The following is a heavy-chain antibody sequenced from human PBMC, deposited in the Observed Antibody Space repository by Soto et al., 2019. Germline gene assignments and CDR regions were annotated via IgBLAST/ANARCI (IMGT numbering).Heavy chain of an antibody. CDR3: ATGGHLLDY. CDR2: IKSRTTGGTL. J-gene: IGHJ4*02. Sequence: PGGSLRLSCATSGFIFSNAWMNWVRQAPGKGLEWVGRIKSRTTGGTLYYAAPVKGRFTISRDDSKNTLYLQMNSLTTEDTAVYYCATGGHLLDYWGQGALDPVSS. CDR1: GFIFSNAW. V-gene: IGHV3-15*07. D-gene: IGHD2-15*01.